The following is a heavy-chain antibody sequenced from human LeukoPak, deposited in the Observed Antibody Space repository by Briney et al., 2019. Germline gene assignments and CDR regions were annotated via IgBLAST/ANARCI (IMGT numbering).Heavy chain of an antibody. D-gene: IGHD3-16*01. CDR3: ARNSRLIDY. J-gene: IGHJ4*02. Sequence: GRSLRLSCVASEFTFSRYDMHWVRQAPGKGLQWVAVISFDGNNEIYADSVKGRFTISRDNAKNSLWLQMNSLRAEDTAMYYCARNSRLIDYWGQGTLVTVSS. CDR2: ISFDGNNE. V-gene: IGHV3-30-3*01. CDR1: EFTFSRYD.